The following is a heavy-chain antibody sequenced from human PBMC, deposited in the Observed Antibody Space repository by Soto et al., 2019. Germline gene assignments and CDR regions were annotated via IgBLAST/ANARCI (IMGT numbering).Heavy chain of an antibody. V-gene: IGHV3-33*01. CDR1: GFTFSSYG. CDR2: IWYDGSNK. J-gene: IGHJ6*02. CDR3: ARADTGYCTNGVCPDYYYYGMDV. D-gene: IGHD2-8*01. Sequence: VGSLRLSCAASGFTFSSYGMHWVRQAPGKGLEWVAVIWYDGSNKYYADSVKGRFTISRDNSKNTLYLQMNSLRAEDTAVYYCARADTGYCTNGVCPDYYYYGMDVWGQGTTVTVSS.